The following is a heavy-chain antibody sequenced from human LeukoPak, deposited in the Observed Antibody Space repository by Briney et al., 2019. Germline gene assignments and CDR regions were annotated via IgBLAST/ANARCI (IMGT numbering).Heavy chain of an antibody. J-gene: IGHJ4*02. CDR1: GYTFTDYF. CDR2: INPNSGGT. V-gene: IGHV1-2*02. Sequence: SVKVSCKASGYTFTDYFMHWVRQAPGQGLEWVGWINPNSGGTNYAQKFQGRVTMTRDTSISTAYMELSRLRSDDTAVYYCARDLFRHFIVGATTLPAFGYWGQGTLVTVSS. D-gene: IGHD1-26*01. CDR3: ARDLFRHFIVGATTLPAFGY.